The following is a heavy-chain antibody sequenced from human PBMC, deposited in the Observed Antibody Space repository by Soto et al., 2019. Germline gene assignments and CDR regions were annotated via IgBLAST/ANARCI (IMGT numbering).Heavy chain of an antibody. CDR3: ARDPKSGNQKLYFDY. CDR1: AFTFSSYS. J-gene: IGHJ4*02. D-gene: IGHD4-4*01. Sequence: EVQLVESGGGLVQPGGSLRLSCSASAFTFSSYSMNWVRQAPGKELEWLSYISGSGNTMYYTDSVKGRFTIARDNAQKSLYLQLNNLRDDDTAMYYCARDPKSGNQKLYFDYWGQGTLVTVSS. CDR2: ISGSGNTM. V-gene: IGHV3-48*02.